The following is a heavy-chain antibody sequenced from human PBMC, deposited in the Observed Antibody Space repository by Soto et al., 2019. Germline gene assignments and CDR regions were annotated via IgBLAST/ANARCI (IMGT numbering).Heavy chain of an antibody. CDR3: ARGTGQYYDFWSGYYKTPGDAFDI. CDR1: GYTFTRYD. CDR2: MNPNSGNT. Sequence: GSSVKVSCKASGYTFTRYDINWVRQATGQRHEGVGWMNPNSGNTGYAQKFQGRVTMTRNTSISTAYMELSSLRSEDTAVYYCARGTGQYYDFWSGYYKTPGDAFDIWG. J-gene: IGHJ3*02. V-gene: IGHV1-8*01. D-gene: IGHD3-3*01.